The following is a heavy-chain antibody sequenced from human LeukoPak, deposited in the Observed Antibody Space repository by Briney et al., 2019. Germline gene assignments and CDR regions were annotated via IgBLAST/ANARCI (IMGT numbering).Heavy chain of an antibody. CDR2: INHSGST. CDR3: ARGARSGSYFNDY. D-gene: IGHD1-26*01. J-gene: IGHJ4*02. Sequence: SQTLSLTCTVSGGSISSGGYYWSWIRQPPGKGLEWIGEINHSGSTNYNPSLKSRVTISVDTSKNQFSLKLSSVTAADTAVYYCARGARSGSYFNDYWGQGTLVTVSS. V-gene: IGHV4-30-2*01. CDR1: GGSISSGGYY.